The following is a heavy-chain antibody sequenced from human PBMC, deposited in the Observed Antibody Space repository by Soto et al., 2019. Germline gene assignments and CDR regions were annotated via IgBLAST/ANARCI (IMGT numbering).Heavy chain of an antibody. V-gene: IGHV3-49*04. J-gene: IGHJ6*02. CDR2: IRSKAYGGTT. D-gene: IGHD2-2*02. CDR3: TRVLSVVVPAAIPHYGMDV. Sequence: GGSLRLSWTASGFTFGDYAMSWVRQAPGKGLEWVGFIRSKAYGGTTEYAASVKGRFTISRDDSKSIAYLQMNSLKTEDTAVYSCTRVLSVVVPAAIPHYGMDVWGPGTTVAVSS. CDR1: GFTFGDYA.